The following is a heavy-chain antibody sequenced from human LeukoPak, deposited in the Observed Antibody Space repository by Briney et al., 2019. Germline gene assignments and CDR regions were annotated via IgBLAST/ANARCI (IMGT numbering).Heavy chain of an antibody. CDR2: INHSGST. CDR3: AREYHYYYYMDV. Sequence: SETLSLTCAVYGGSFSGYYWSWIRQPPGKGLEWIGEINHSGSTNYNPSLKSRVTISVDTSKNQFSLKLSSVTAADTAVYYCAREYHYYYYMDVWGKGTTVTVSS. V-gene: IGHV4-34*01. CDR1: GGSFSGYY. J-gene: IGHJ6*03.